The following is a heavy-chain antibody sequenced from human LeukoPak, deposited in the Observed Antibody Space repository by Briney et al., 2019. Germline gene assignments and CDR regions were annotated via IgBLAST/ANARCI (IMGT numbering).Heavy chain of an antibody. Sequence: PGGSLRLSCGDSGFTFSDYWMNWVRQAPGKGLEWVANINQGGSEKQYVDSVKGRFIISRDNAKKSLYLQMNSLRAEDTAVYYCARDRHRNDLEYWGQGTLVTVSS. CDR1: GFTFSDYW. CDR2: INQGGSEK. J-gene: IGHJ4*02. V-gene: IGHV3-7*04. CDR3: ARDRHRNDLEY. D-gene: IGHD1-1*01.